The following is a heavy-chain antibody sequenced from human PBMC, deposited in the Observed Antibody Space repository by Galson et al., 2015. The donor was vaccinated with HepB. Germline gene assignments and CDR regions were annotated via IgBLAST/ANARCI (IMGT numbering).Heavy chain of an antibody. CDR1: GFTFSDYY. D-gene: IGHD5-18*01. V-gene: IGHV3-11*01. Sequence: SLRLSCAASGFTFSDYYMSWIRQAPGKGLEWVSYISSGGSSINYADSVKGRFTISRDNAKNSLDLQMNSLRAEDTAVYYCARDWFHGYGYYFDYWGRGTLVTDSS. CDR2: ISSGGSSI. CDR3: ARDWFHGYGYYFDY. J-gene: IGHJ4*02.